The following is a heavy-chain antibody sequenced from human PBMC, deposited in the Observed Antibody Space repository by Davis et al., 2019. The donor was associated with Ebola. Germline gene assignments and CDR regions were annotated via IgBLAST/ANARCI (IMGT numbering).Heavy chain of an antibody. CDR2: TSAYNGNT. V-gene: IGHV1-18*01. Sequence: ASAMVPCKASGYTFTSYGISWVRHAPGHGPERMGWTSAYNGNTNYAQKLQRRVTMTTDTSTSTAYMELRSLRSDDTAVYYCAKDAEYPSGYYYYYGMDVWGQGTTVTVSS. CDR1: GYTFTSYG. J-gene: IGHJ6*02. CDR3: AKDAEYPSGYYYYYGMDV. D-gene: IGHD2-2*01.